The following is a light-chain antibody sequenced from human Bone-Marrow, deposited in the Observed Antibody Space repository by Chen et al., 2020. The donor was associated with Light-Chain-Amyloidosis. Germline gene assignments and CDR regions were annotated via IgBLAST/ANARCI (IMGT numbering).Light chain of an antibody. V-gene: IGLV2-14*01. CDR2: EVT. CDR1: SSDVGGDNH. CDR3: SSYTITNTLV. Sequence: QSALTQPAPVSGSPGPSITISCTGTSSDVGGDNHVSWYQHHPDKAPKLMIYEVTNRPSWVPDRFSGSKSDNTASLTISGLQTEDEADYFCSSYTITNTLVFGSGTRVTVL. J-gene: IGLJ1*01.